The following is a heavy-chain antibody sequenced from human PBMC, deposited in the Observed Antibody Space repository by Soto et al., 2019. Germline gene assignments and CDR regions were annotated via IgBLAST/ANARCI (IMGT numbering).Heavy chain of an antibody. CDR2: ISSSSSYI. D-gene: IGHD2-15*01. Sequence: GGSLRLSCAASGFTFSSYSMNWVRQAPGKGLEWVSSISSSSSYIYYADSVKGRFTISRDNAKNSLYLQMNSLRAEDTAVYYCARDFRDIVVVVAAPYYYYGMDVWGQGTTVTVSS. CDR1: GFTFSSYS. CDR3: ARDFRDIVVVVAAPYYYYGMDV. V-gene: IGHV3-21*01. J-gene: IGHJ6*02.